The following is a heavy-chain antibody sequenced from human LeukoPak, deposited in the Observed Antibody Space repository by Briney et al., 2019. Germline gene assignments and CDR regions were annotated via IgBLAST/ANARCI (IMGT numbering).Heavy chain of an antibody. CDR2: IYHSGST. CDR3: ARGVPTATARWFDP. Sequence: PSQTLSLTCAVSGGSISSGGYSWSWIRQPPGKGLEWIGYIYHSGSTYYNPSLKSRVTISVDTSKNQFSLMVSSVTAADTALYYCARGVPTATARWFDPWGQGTLVTVSS. V-gene: IGHV4-30-2*01. J-gene: IGHJ5*02. D-gene: IGHD2-21*02. CDR1: GGSISSGGYS.